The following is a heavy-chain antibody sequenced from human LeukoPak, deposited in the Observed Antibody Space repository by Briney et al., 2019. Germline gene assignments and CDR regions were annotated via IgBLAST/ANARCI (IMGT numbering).Heavy chain of an antibody. J-gene: IGHJ4*02. CDR3: AREEYTAGRDGYNS. CDR2: INPNSGAT. CDR1: GYTFIGYY. D-gene: IGHD5-24*01. V-gene: IGHV1-2*02. Sequence: ASVKVSCKASGYTFIGYYIHWLRQAPGQGLEWMGWINPNSGATTFPQKFQGRVTMTRDTSISTAYMELSRLRGDDTAVYYCAREEYTAGRDGYNSWGQGTLVTVSS.